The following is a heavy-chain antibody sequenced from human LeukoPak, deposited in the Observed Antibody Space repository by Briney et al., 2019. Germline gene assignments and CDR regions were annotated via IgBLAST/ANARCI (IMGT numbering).Heavy chain of an antibody. D-gene: IGHD3-3*01. CDR2: INHGGSS. Sequence: SETLSLTCGVFGGSFSDYYWNWIRQPPGKGLEWIGEINHGGSSNYNPSLKSRVTISVDTSKNQLSLNLTSVTAADTAVYYCARGRFTIFGAVVRNYSHMDVGGKGPTATVPS. J-gene: IGHJ6*03. CDR1: GGSFSDYY. V-gene: IGHV4-34*01. CDR3: ARGRFTIFGAVVRNYSHMDV.